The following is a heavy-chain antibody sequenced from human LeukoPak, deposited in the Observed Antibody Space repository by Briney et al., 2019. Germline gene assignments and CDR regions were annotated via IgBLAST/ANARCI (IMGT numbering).Heavy chain of an antibody. CDR2: IGSICSI. V-gene: IGHV3-48*03. CDR1: GFTFRSYE. CDR3: ARLLPYFGMDV. J-gene: IGHJ6*02. Sequence: TGGSLRLSCAASGFTFRSYEIYWVRQAPGKGLELVSKIGSICSIMYANSVKGRFTISTDSAKSSVYLQMNSLRAEDTAVYYCARLLPYFGMDVWGQGTTVTVSS.